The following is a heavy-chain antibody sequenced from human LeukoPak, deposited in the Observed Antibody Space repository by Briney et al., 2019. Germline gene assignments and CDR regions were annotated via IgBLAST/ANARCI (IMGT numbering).Heavy chain of an antibody. CDR2: IYYSGST. Sequence: PSETLSLTCTVSGGSISSYYWSWIRQPPGKGLEWIGYIYYSGSTNYNPSLKSRVTISVDTSKIQFSLKLSSVTAADTAVYYCARDRGWELNWFDPWGQGTLVTVSS. V-gene: IGHV4-59*01. J-gene: IGHJ5*02. CDR1: GGSISSYY. CDR3: ARDRGWELNWFDP. D-gene: IGHD1-26*01.